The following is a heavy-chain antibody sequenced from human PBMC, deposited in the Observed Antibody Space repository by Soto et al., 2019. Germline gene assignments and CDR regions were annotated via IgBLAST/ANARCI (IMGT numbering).Heavy chain of an antibody. CDR1: GYTFTSYG. Sequence: ASVKVSCKASGYTFTSYGISWVRQAPGQGFEWMGWISAYNGNTNYAQKLQGRVTMTTDTSTSTAYMELRSLRSDDTALYCCAGNWNYESDYYYYGMDVWGQGTTVTVSS. J-gene: IGHJ6*02. CDR3: AGNWNYESDYYYYGMDV. D-gene: IGHD1-7*01. V-gene: IGHV1-18*01. CDR2: ISAYNGNT.